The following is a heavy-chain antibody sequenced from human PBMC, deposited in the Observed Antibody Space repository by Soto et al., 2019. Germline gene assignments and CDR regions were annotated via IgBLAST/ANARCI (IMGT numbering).Heavy chain of an antibody. J-gene: IGHJ4*02. CDR1: GGSISSGDYY. Sequence: SETLSLTCTVSGGSISSGDYYWSGIRQPPGKGLEWIGYIYYSGSTYYNPSLKSRVTISVDTSKNQFSLKLSSVTAADTAVYYCARGKYCSSTSCSNDYWGQGTLVTVSS. CDR3: ARGKYCSSTSCSNDY. CDR2: IYYSGST. V-gene: IGHV4-30-4*01. D-gene: IGHD2-2*01.